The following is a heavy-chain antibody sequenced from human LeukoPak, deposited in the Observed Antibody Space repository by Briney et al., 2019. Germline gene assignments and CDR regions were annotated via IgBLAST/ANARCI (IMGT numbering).Heavy chain of an antibody. D-gene: IGHD3-22*01. J-gene: IGHJ4*02. V-gene: IGHV3-30*04. Sequence: GGSLRLSCAASGFTFSSCARHWVRQAPGKGLEWVAVISYDGSNKYYADSVKGRFTISRDNSKNTLYLQMNSLRAEDTAVYYCARVRYSDSSVLTRKRSYYFDYWGQGTLVTVSS. CDR2: ISYDGSNK. CDR3: ARVRYSDSSVLTRKRSYYFDY. CDR1: GFTFSSCA.